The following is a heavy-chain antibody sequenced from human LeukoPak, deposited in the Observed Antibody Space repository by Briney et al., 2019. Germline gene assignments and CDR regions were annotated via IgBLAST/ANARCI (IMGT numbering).Heavy chain of an antibody. CDR2: IYYSGST. D-gene: IGHD1-14*01. Sequence: SETLSLTCTVSGGSISSYYWSWVRQPPGKGLEWIGYIYYSGSTNYNPSLKSRVTISVDTSKNQFSLKLSSVTAADTAVYYCARERDGLVPEWFNPWGQGTLGTVSA. J-gene: IGHJ5*02. CDR1: GGSISSYY. CDR3: ARERDGLVPEWFNP. V-gene: IGHV4-59*01.